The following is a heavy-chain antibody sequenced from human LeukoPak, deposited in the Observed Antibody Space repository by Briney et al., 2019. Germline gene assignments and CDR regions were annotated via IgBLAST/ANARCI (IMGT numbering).Heavy chain of an antibody. CDR1: GGSISSYY. V-gene: IGHV4-59*08. Sequence: SETLSLTCTVSGGSISSYYWSWIRQPPGKGLEWIGYIYYSGSTNYNPSLKSRVTISVDTSKNQSSLKLSSVTAADTAVYYCARTIAAAANWFDPWGQGTLVTVSS. D-gene: IGHD6-13*01. CDR2: IYYSGST. CDR3: ARTIAAAANWFDP. J-gene: IGHJ5*02.